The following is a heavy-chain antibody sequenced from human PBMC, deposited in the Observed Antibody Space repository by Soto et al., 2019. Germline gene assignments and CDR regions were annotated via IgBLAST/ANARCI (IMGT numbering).Heavy chain of an antibody. V-gene: IGHV1-2*02. CDR3: AKGWEVIMGAHY. CDR1: GYTFTSYF. D-gene: IGHD1-26*01. J-gene: IGHJ4*02. Sequence: GASVKFSCKASGYTFTSYFIHWVRQAPGQGLEWMGWINPRSGDTNYAQNFQGRVTMTRDTSITTAYMELSTLRSDDTAVYYCAKGWEVIMGAHYWGQGTLVTVSS. CDR2: INPRSGDT.